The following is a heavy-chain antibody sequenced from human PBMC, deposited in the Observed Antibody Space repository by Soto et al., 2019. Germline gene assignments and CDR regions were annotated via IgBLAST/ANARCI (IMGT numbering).Heavy chain of an antibody. CDR1: GFSLTTDRVG. J-gene: IGHJ4*02. Sequence: QITLKESGPTLVKPTQTLTLTCTFSGFSLTTDRVGVGWIRQPPGEALEWLAVIYWDDSKTYRTSLESRPTITKDTYKNQVALTMTNMYSLDTATYYCAHAYGGRSLYWGQGTLVTVSS. CDR3: AHAYGGRSLY. D-gene: IGHD1-26*01. V-gene: IGHV2-5*02. CDR2: IYWDDSK.